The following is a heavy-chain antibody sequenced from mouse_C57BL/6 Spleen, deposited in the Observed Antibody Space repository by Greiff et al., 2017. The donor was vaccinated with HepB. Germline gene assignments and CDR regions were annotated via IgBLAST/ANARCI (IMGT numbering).Heavy chain of an antibody. CDR2: IYPGDGDT. CDR1: GYAFSSYW. CDR3: ARDDYRYYYAMDY. D-gene: IGHD2-4*01. J-gene: IGHJ4*01. V-gene: IGHV1-80*01. Sequence: QVQLQQSGAELVKPGASVKISCKASGYAFSSYWMNWVKQRPGKGLEWIGQIYPGDGDTNYNGKFKGKATLTADKSSSTAYMQLSSLTSEDSAVYFCARDDYRYYYAMDYWGQGTSVTVSS.